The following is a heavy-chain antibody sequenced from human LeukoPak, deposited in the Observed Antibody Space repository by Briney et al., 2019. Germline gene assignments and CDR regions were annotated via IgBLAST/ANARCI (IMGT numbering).Heavy chain of an antibody. CDR2: IYISDST. CDR3: ARGRLGDSFDY. Sequence: SETLSLTCIVSGGSITSGSYYWNWTRQPAGKGLEWIGRIYISDSTNYNPSLKSRVTISVDTSKNQFSLNLSSVTAADTAVYYCARGRLGDSFDYWGQGILVTVSS. J-gene: IGHJ4*02. CDR1: GGSITSGSYY. D-gene: IGHD3-16*01. V-gene: IGHV4-61*02.